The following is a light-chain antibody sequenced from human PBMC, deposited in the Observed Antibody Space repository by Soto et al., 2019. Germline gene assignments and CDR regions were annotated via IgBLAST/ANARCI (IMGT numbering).Light chain of an antibody. CDR2: DAS. V-gene: IGKV3-11*01. J-gene: IGKJ5*01. CDR1: QSVSSY. Sequence: EIVLTQSPATLSLSPGERATLSCRASQSVSSYLAWYQQKPGQAPRLLIYDASNRATGIPARFSGSGSGTDFPRTSSSLEPEDFSVYYWQQRSNWPPLTFGQGTRLEIK. CDR3: QQRSNWPPLT.